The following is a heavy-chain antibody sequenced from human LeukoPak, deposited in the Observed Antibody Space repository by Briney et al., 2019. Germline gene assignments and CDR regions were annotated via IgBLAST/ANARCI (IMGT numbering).Heavy chain of an antibody. CDR3: AKGVLEWLSDYYMDV. J-gene: IGHJ6*03. D-gene: IGHD3-3*01. V-gene: IGHV3-23*01. Sequence: GGSPRLSCAASGFTFSSYAMSWVRQAPGKGLEWVSAISGSGGSTYYADSVKGRFTISRDNSKNTLYLQMNSLRAEDTAVYYCAKGVLEWLSDYYMDVWGKGTTVTVSS. CDR1: GFTFSSYA. CDR2: ISGSGGST.